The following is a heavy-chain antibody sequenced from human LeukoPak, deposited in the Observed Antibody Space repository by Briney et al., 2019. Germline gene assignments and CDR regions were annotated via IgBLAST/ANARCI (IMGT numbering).Heavy chain of an antibody. CDR2: INPDSGGT. V-gene: IGHV1-2*02. CDR1: GYTFTGYY. J-gene: IGHJ4*02. CDR3: AVGGVGATSIDY. D-gene: IGHD1-26*01. Sequence: GASVKVSCKASGYTFTGYYMHWVRQAPGQGLEWVGWINPDSGGTNYARKFQGRVTMTRDTSIRAAYMELRRLRSEDTAVYYCAVGGVGATSIDYWGQGTLVTVSS.